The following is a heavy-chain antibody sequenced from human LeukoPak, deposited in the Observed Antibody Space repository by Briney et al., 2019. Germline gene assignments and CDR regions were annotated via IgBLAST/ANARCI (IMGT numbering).Heavy chain of an antibody. D-gene: IGHD7-27*01. CDR1: GFTVSSNH. V-gene: IGHV3-66*01. J-gene: IGHJ4*02. CDR3: ARDGENHYYDY. Sequence: PGGSLRLSCAASGFTVSSNHMSWVRQAPGKGLEWVSVIYIGGTIFYADSVKGRFTISRENSMNTVYLEMNSLRAEDTAVYYCARDGENHYYDYWGQGTLVTVST. CDR2: IYIGGTI.